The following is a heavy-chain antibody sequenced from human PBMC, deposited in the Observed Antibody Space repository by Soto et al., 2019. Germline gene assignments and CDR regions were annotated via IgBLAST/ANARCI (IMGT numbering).Heavy chain of an antibody. CDR1: GFTFSAHT. CDR3: AAGDSRGYPGMGV. J-gene: IGHJ6*02. Sequence: EVQVVESGGGLVKPGGSLRLSCVVSGFTFSAHTMNWVRQDAATGLTWVAAISKSSTYIFYAHSVKGRFTISRDNAKNSLYLQMNSLRAEDTAVYFCAAGDSRGYPGMGVWGLGTTVIVSS. D-gene: IGHD3-22*01. CDR2: ISKSSTYI. V-gene: IGHV3-21*02.